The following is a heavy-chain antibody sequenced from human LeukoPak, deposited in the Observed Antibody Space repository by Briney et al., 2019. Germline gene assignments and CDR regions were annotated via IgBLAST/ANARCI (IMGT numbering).Heavy chain of an antibody. CDR2: IFYTGRT. D-gene: IGHD3-22*01. CDR1: DGSISGHY. J-gene: IGHJ3*02. CDR3: ARLLDNDSSGHPDTFDM. Sequence: PSETLSLTCTVPDGSISGHYWSWIRQPPGKGLEWIGCIFYTGRTRYNPSLQSRVTISLDTSKSHFSLKLTSVTAADTAAYYCARLLDNDSSGHPDTFDMWGQGTMVTVSS. V-gene: IGHV4-59*11.